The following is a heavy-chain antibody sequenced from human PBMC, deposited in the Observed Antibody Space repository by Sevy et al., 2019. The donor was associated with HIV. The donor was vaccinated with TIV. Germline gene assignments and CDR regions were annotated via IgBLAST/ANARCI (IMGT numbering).Heavy chain of an antibody. D-gene: IGHD6-25*01. V-gene: IGHV3-48*01. CDR3: ARDRLGYTSVDV. CDR1: GFSFSTYS. Sequence: GGSLRLSCAASGFSFSTYSMNWVRQAPGKGLEWVSHISSSSSPIYYADSVKGRFTISRDNAKNSLYLHMNSLRAEDTAVYYCARDRLGYTSVDVWGQGTLVTVSS. J-gene: IGHJ3*01. CDR2: ISSSSSPI.